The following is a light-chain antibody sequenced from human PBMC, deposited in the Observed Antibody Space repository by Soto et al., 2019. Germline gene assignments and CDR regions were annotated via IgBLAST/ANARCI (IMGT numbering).Light chain of an antibody. V-gene: IGLV2-23*02. CDR3: CSHAGRGSVV. Sequence: QSVLAQPASVSGSPGQSITISCTGSSSDIGRYDLVAWYQQHPGEAPKLVIYEVSKRPSGMSDRFSASKSGNTASLTISGLQTEDEASYYCCSHAGRGSVVFGGGTKVTVL. CDR2: EVS. J-gene: IGLJ2*01. CDR1: SSDIGRYDL.